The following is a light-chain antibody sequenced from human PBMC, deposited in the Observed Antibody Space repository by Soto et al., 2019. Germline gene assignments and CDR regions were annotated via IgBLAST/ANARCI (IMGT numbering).Light chain of an antibody. Sequence: EIVLTQSPGTLSLSPGERATLSCRASQSVTSTHLAWYQQKPGQAPRLLIYDASTRATGIPDRFSGSGSGTDFTLTISRLEPDEFPVSGWPQCDGSLSTFGRGSKVDI. J-gene: IGKJ1*01. CDR3: PQCDGSLST. V-gene: IGKV3-20*01. CDR1: QSVTSTH. CDR2: DAS.